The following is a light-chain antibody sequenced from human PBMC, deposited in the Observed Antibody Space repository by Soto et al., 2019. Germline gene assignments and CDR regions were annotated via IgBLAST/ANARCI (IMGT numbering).Light chain of an antibody. CDR1: TNDVGNYNY. J-gene: IGLJ1*01. CDR2: DVT. Sequence: QSVLTQPRSVSGSPGQSVTISCTGTTNDVGNYNYVSWYQQHPSKAPKLMIYDVTKRPSGVPDRFSGSKSGNTASLTISGLQAEDEADYYCCSYAGSYSWVFGSGTKVTVL. V-gene: IGLV2-11*01. CDR3: CSYAGSYSWV.